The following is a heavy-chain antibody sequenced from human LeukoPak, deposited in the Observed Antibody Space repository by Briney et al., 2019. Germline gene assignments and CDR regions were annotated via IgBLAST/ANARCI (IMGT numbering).Heavy chain of an antibody. CDR2: ISSSGSTI. Sequence: GGTLRLSCAASGFTFSDYYMSWIRQAPGKGLEWVSYISSSGSTIYYADSVKGRFTISRDNAKNSLYLQMNSLRAEDTAVYYCARWAVAGTPIFDYWGQGTLVTVSS. D-gene: IGHD6-19*01. J-gene: IGHJ4*02. V-gene: IGHV3-11*04. CDR1: GFTFSDYY. CDR3: ARWAVAGTPIFDY.